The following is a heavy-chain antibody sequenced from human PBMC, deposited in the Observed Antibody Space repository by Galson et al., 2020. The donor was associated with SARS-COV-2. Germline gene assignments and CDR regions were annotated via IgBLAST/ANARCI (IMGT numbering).Heavy chain of an antibody. CDR3: TRELYYYDGSGNYQRQSFYYGMDV. Sequence: GESLKISCSASGFTFGDYTIIWVRHAPGRGLEWVGLSRSEAFGGTTEYAASVRGRFTMSRDAFKSIAYLQMNSLKTEDTGIYYCTRELYYYDGSGNYQRQSFYYGMDVWGQGTTVTVSS. CDR1: GFTFGDYT. CDR2: SRSEAFGGTT. D-gene: IGHD3-22*01. J-gene: IGHJ6*02. V-gene: IGHV3-49*04.